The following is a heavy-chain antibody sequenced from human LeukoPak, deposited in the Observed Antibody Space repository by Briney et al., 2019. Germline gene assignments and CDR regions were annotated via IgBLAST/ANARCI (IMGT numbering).Heavy chain of an antibody. D-gene: IGHD5-18*01. CDR1: GYTFTSYY. CDR2: INTNTGNP. Sequence: ASVKVSCTASGYTFTSYYMHWVRQAPGQGLEWMGWINTNTGNPTYAQGFTGRFVFSLDTSVSTAYLQISSLKAEDTAVYYCARGLYSSLGPFTYYYYMDVWGKGTTVTVSS. CDR3: ARGLYSSLGPFTYYYYMDV. V-gene: IGHV7-4-1*02. J-gene: IGHJ6*03.